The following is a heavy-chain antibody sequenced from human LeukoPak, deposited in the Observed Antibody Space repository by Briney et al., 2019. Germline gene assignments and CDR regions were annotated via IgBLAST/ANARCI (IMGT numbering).Heavy chain of an antibody. D-gene: IGHD3-16*02. CDR1: GGTFSSYT. CDR3: ARSGVWGSYRSRPLDY. V-gene: IGHV1-69*02. J-gene: IGHJ4*02. CDR2: IIPILGIA. Sequence: SVKVSCKASGGTFSSYTISWVRQAPGQGLEWMGRIIPILGIANYAQKFQGRVTITADKSTSTAYMELSSLRSEDTAVYYCARSGVWGSYRSRPLDYWGQGTLVTVSS.